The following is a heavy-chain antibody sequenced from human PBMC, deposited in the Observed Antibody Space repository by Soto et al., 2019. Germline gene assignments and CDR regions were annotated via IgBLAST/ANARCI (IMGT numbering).Heavy chain of an antibody. CDR2: IRSKANSYAT. J-gene: IGHJ4*02. CDR3: TRQEYSSGWYLFDY. V-gene: IGHV3-73*01. CDR1: GFTFSGSA. Sequence: PGGSLRLSCAASGFTFSGSAMHWVRQASGKGLEWVGRIRSKANSYATAYAASVKGRFTISRDDSKNTAYLQMNSLKTEDTAVYYFTRQEYSSGWYLFDYWSQGTLVTVSS. D-gene: IGHD6-19*01.